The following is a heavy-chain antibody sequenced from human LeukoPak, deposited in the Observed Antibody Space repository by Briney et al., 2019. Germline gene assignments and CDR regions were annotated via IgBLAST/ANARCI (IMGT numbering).Heavy chain of an antibody. CDR2: INHSGST. J-gene: IGHJ4*02. Sequence: ASETLSLTCAVYGVSFSGYYWSWIRQPPGKGLEWIGEINHSGSTNYNPSLKSRVTISVDTSKNQFSLKLSSVTAADTAVYYCARVVGYSSSAGIDYWGQGTLVTVSS. CDR3: ARVVGYSSSAGIDY. CDR1: GVSFSGYY. D-gene: IGHD6-6*01. V-gene: IGHV4-34*01.